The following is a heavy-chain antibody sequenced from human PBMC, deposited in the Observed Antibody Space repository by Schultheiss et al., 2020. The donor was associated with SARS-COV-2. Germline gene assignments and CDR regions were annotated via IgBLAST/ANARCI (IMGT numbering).Heavy chain of an antibody. D-gene: IGHD3-22*01. CDR3: ASPSPLTYYSDRSRYFVS. CDR1: GDSISSSNYY. Sequence: SETLSLTCTVSGDSISSSNYYWGWIRQPPGKGLEWIGSLYYSGNTYNNPSLKGRVTISVDTSKNQFSLKLSSVTAADTAVYYCASPSPLTYYSDRSRYFVSWGQGTLVTVSS. V-gene: IGHV4-39*01. CDR2: LYYSGNT. J-gene: IGHJ4*02.